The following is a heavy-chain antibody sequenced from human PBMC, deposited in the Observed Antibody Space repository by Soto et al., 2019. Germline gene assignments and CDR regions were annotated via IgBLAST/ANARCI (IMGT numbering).Heavy chain of an antibody. J-gene: IGHJ4*02. D-gene: IGHD1-26*01. CDR1: RASITSGSYS. Sequence: PSETLSLTGTVSRASITSGSYSWSWSRQAPGKGIEWLGHIHVPGSAAFSPSLRRRVPMSVDTSKNQFSLNVYSVTAADTAVYFCARGGALTPNGHVHLGFWGRGTLVTVSS. CDR3: ARGGALTPNGHVHLGF. CDR2: IHVPGSA. V-gene: IGHV4-30-2*01.